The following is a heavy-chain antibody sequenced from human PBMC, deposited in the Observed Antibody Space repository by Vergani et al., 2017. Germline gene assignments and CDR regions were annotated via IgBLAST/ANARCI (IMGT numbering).Heavy chain of an antibody. CDR3: ARWKGDNWYFDL. D-gene: IGHD3-16*01. CDR2: INYVGRT. Sequence: QVQLQESGPGLVKPSETLSLTCTVSGYSISSGYYWGWIRQSPGKGLEWIGSINYVGRTYYIPSLQSRATVFVDTSQNQFFLNLTSVTAAGTAVYYCARWKGDNWYFDLWGRGTLVTVSS. CDR1: GYSISSGYY. J-gene: IGHJ2*01. V-gene: IGHV4-38-2*02.